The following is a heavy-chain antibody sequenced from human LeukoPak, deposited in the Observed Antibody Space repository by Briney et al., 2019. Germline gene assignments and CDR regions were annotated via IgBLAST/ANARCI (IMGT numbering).Heavy chain of an antibody. V-gene: IGHV3-30*04. J-gene: IGHJ5*02. CDR1: GFTFRSHA. CDR3: ARVGTSSLRDWFDP. CDR2: ISYDGSNK. D-gene: IGHD2-8*01. Sequence: GRSLRLSCAASGFTFRSHAMNWVRQAPGKGLEWVAVISYDGSNKYYVDSVKGRFTISRDNFKNTLYLQMNSLRAEDTAVYYCARVGTSSLRDWFDPWGQGTLVTVSS.